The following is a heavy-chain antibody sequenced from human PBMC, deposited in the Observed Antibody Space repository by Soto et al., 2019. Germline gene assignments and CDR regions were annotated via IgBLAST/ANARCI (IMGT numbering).Heavy chain of an antibody. V-gene: IGHV1-2*04. D-gene: IGHD3-3*01. J-gene: IGHJ6*02. CDR1: GYTFTGYY. Sequence: QVQLVQSGAEVKKPGASVKVSCKASGYTFTGYYMHWVRQAPGQGLEWMGWINPNSGGTSYAQKFQGWVTMTRDTSISTAYMELSRLRSDDTAVYYCAREMYDFWSGPRGYYGMDVWGQGTTVTVSS. CDR3: AREMYDFWSGPRGYYGMDV. CDR2: INPNSGGT.